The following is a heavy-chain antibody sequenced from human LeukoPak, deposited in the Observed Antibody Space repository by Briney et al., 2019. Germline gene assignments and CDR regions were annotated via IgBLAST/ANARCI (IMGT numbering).Heavy chain of an antibody. CDR2: INPNSGGT. CDR1: GYTFTGYY. CDR3: ARGVEYSYGRTIDY. D-gene: IGHD5-18*01. Sequence: GASVKVSCKASGYTFTGYYMHWVRQARGQGLEWMGRINPNSGGTNYAQKFQGRVTMTRDTSISTAYMELSRLRSDDTAVYYCARGVEYSYGRTIDYWGQGTLVTVSS. V-gene: IGHV1-2*06. J-gene: IGHJ4*02.